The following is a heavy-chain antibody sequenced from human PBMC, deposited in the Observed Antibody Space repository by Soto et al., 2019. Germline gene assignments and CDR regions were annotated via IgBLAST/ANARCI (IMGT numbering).Heavy chain of an antibody. Sequence: GALSLSAADAGFTLSSYGMDWVRQAPGKGLEWVAVISYDGSNKYYADSVKGRFTISRDNSKNTLYRQMNTLRAEDTAVYYCAKGPLYYDSSGSKNWFDPWGQGTLVTVSS. CDR1: GFTLSSYG. CDR3: AKGPLYYDSSGSKNWFDP. J-gene: IGHJ5*02. V-gene: IGHV3-30*18. D-gene: IGHD3-22*01. CDR2: ISYDGSNK.